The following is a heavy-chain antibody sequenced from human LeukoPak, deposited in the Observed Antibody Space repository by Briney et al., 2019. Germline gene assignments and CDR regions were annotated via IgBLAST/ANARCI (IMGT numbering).Heavy chain of an antibody. V-gene: IGHV3-48*03. CDR2: ISRSGGTT. Sequence: GGSLRLSCAASGFTFSSYGMNWVRQAPGKGLEWVSSISRSGGTTYYADSVKGRFTISRDNAKNSLYLQVNSLRAEDTAVYYCARVPRWYVIDYWGQGTLVTVSS. CDR1: GFTFSSYG. J-gene: IGHJ4*02. D-gene: IGHD4-23*01. CDR3: ARVPRWYVIDY.